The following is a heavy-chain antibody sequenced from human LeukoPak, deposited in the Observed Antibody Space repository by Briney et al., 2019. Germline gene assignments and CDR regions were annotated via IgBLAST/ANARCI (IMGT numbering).Heavy chain of an antibody. CDR3: AREARRDGYNWFSE. CDR2: ISSSGSYI. V-gene: IGHV3-21*01. J-gene: IGHJ4*02. Sequence: GGSLRLSCAASGFTFSSYSMNWVRQAPGKGLEWVSSISSSGSYIYYADSVKGRFTISRDNAKNSLYLQMNSLRAEDTAVYYCAREARRDGYNWFSEWGQGTLVTVSS. CDR1: GFTFSSYS. D-gene: IGHD5-24*01.